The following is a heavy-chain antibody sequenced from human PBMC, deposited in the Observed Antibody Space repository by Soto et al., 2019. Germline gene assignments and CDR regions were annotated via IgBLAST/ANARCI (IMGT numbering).Heavy chain of an antibody. Sequence: EVQLVESGGGLVQPGGSLKLSCAASGFTLSGFDVHWVRQAAGEGLEWVARIKTKVESYATEYAASVKGRFSISRDDAKNTAYLEMNSLKTEDTAVYYCTRRRCSGGGCYSDFDFWGQGSLVTVSS. D-gene: IGHD2-15*01. CDR3: TRRRCSGGGCYSDFDF. CDR2: IKTKVESYAT. J-gene: IGHJ4*02. V-gene: IGHV3-73*01. CDR1: GFTLSGFD.